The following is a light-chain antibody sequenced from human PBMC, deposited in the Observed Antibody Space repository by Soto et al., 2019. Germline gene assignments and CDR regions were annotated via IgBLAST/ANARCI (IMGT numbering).Light chain of an antibody. J-gene: IGKJ5*01. CDR3: QQYDNLPIT. Sequence: DIPMTQSPSSLSASVGDRVTITCQASQDIMHYLIWYQQKPGKAPKLLIYDASILETGVPSRFSGSGSGTGFSLTMRSQQPEDIATYYCQQYDNLPITFGQGTRLEIK. CDR1: QDIMHY. CDR2: DAS. V-gene: IGKV1-33*01.